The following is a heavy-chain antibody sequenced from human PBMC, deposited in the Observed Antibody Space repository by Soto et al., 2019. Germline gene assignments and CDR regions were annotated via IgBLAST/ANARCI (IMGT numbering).Heavy chain of an antibody. CDR1: GGSISSYY. D-gene: IGHD6-13*01. V-gene: IGHV4-59*01. J-gene: IGHJ5*02. CDR2: IYSSGSTNYNT. CDR3: ARYGIAAAWAWFDP. Sequence: SETLSLTCTVSGGSISSYYWSWIRQSPGKGLEWIGYIYSSGSTNYNTNYNPSLKSRVTISIDTSKNQFSLKLSSVTAADTAVYYCARYGIAAAWAWFDPWGQGTLVTV.